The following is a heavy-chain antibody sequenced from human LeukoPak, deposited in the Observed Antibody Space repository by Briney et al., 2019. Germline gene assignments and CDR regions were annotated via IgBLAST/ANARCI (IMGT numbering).Heavy chain of an antibody. Sequence: SVKVSCKASGGTFSSYAISWVRQAPGQGLEWMGGIIPIFGTANYAQKFQGRVTITADESTSTAYMELSSLRSEDTAVYYCARGYSIGNNYYGMDVWGQGTTVTVSS. CDR1: GGTFSSYA. CDR2: IIPIFGTA. J-gene: IGHJ6*02. V-gene: IGHV1-69*13. D-gene: IGHD2-15*01. CDR3: ARGYSIGNNYYGMDV.